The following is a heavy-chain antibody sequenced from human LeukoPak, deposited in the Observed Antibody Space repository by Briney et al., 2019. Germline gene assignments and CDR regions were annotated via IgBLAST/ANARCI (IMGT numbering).Heavy chain of an antibody. CDR2: IVVGSGNT. V-gene: IGHV1-58*01. CDR3: AAVPNANAWYWDDAFDI. D-gene: IGHD2-8*02. J-gene: IGHJ3*02. Sequence: PGTSVKVSCKASGFTFTTSAVQWVRQARGQRLEWIGRIVVGSGNTDHAQKFQGRLTITRDISTSTAYMELSSLTSDDTAVYYCAAVPNANAWYWDDAFDIWGQGTMVTVSS. CDR1: GFTFTTSA.